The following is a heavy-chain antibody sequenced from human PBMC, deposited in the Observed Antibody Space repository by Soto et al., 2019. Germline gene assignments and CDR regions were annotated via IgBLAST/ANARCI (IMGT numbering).Heavy chain of an antibody. V-gene: IGHV5-10-1*01. J-gene: IGHJ6*02. D-gene: IGHD6-13*01. CDR2: IEPSGSYS. CDR1: GYSFPTYW. CDR3: ASPQPASVNYYYYDMDV. Sequence: GESLKISGKGSGYSFPTYWISWVRQVPGKGVEWMGWIEPSGSYSNYRPSFQGHVTISTDNSIRTAYLQWSSQKASDTAMYYCASPQPASVNYYYYDMDVWGQGTTVTVSS.